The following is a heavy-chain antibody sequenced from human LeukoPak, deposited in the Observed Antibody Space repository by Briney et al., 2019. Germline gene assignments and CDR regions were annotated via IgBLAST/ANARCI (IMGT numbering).Heavy chain of an antibody. CDR1: GFTFGDYA. CDR3: TRVMEWLFYYYYMDV. D-gene: IGHD3-3*01. J-gene: IGHJ6*03. V-gene: IGHV3-49*04. Sequence: GRSLRLSCTASGFTFGDYAMSWVRQAPGKGLEWVGFIRSKAYGGTTEYAASVKGRFTISRDDSKSIAYLQMNSPKTEDTAVYYCTRVMEWLFYYYYMDVWGKGTTVTVSS. CDR2: IRSKAYGGTT.